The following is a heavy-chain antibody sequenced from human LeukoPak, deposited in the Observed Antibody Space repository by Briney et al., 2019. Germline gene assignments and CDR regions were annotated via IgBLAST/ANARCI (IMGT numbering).Heavy chain of an antibody. D-gene: IGHD3-10*01. Sequence: SETLSLTCTVSGGSISSSSYYWGWIRQPPGKGLEWIGSIYYSGSTYYNPSLKSRVTISVDTSKNQFSLKLSSVTAADTAVYYCARGFGPKGFYWGQGTLVTVSS. CDR2: IYYSGST. CDR1: GGSISSSSYY. V-gene: IGHV4-39*07. CDR3: ARGFGPKGFY. J-gene: IGHJ4*02.